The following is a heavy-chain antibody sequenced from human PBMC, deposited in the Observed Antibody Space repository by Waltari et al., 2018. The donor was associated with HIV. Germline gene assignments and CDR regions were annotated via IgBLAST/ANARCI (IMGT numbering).Heavy chain of an antibody. V-gene: IGHV3-23*01. D-gene: IGHD2-2*01. CDR1: GLPFNNFA. Sequence: EVLLLESGGDLRQPGGSLRLSCVVSGLPFNNFAMTWVRQAPGRGLELVSSISGDGRSTCYAESVKGRFTISRDNAESVLYLRLNRLTAGDTALYFCALVPGSYWGLGTLVSVSP. CDR3: ALVPGSY. J-gene: IGHJ4*02. CDR2: ISGDGRST.